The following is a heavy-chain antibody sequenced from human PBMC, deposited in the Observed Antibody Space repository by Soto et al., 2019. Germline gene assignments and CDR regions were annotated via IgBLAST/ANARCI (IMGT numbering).Heavy chain of an antibody. J-gene: IGHJ4*02. CDR1: GFTFSTYT. V-gene: IGHV3-23*01. D-gene: IGHD6-19*01. CDR2: VGGSGDGT. Sequence: PGGALRLFLAASGFTFSTYTMTWVPQAPGKGLEWVSSVGGSGDGTYYADSVKGRFTISRDNSKNTLYLQMNSLRAEDTAIYYCAKALAVTLVRISLGYRGQGTLVPGPS. CDR3: AKALAVTLVRISLGY.